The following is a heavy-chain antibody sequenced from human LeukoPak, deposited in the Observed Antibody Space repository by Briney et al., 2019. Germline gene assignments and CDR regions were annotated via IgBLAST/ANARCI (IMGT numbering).Heavy chain of an antibody. CDR1: GGSISSSY. D-gene: IGHD6-19*01. CDR3: ARIEGAVAGNQDYFDY. Sequence: SETLSLTCTVSGGSISSSYWSWIRQPPGKGLEWNGYIYYSGSTNYNPSLKSRVTISVDTSKNQFSLTLSSVTAADTAVYYCARIEGAVAGNQDYFDYWGQGTLVTVSS. CDR2: IYYSGST. V-gene: IGHV4-59*01. J-gene: IGHJ4*02.